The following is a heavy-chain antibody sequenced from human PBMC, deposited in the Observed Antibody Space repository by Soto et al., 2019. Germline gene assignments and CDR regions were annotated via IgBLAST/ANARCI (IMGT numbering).Heavy chain of an antibody. Sequence: SETLSLTCTVSGCSIRSYHWSWIRQTPGKGLEWIGYVHYSWGSNYNPSLKSRVAISLDTSKSQFSLKLTSVTATDTAVYYCARQGFGALHGLVDVRVQGTTVT. D-gene: IGHD3-10*01. V-gene: IGHV4-59*08. CDR2: VHYSWGS. J-gene: IGHJ6*02. CDR3: ARQGFGALHGLVDV. CDR1: GCSIRSYH.